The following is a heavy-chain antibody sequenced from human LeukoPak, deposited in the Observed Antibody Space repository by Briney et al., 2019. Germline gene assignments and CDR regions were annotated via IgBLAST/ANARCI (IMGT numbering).Heavy chain of an antibody. Sequence: ASVKVSCKVSGYTLTELSMHWVRQAPGKGLEWMGGFDPEDGETIYAQKFQGRVTMTEDTSTDTAYMELSSLRSEDTAVYYCATYGVGATKIPEHYYYYYMDVWGKGTTVTVSS. J-gene: IGHJ6*03. CDR3: ATYGVGATKIPEHYYYYYMDV. V-gene: IGHV1-24*01. CDR1: GYTLTELS. D-gene: IGHD1-26*01. CDR2: FDPEDGET.